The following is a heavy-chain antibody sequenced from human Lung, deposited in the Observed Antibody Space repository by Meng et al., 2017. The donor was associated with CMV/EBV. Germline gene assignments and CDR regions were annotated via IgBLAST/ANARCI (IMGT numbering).Heavy chain of an antibody. CDR3: ARAYCGGDCYSGFDF. D-gene: IGHD2-21*01. CDR2: IYDSGTT. V-gene: IGHV4-4*01. Sequence: WVRQAPGKGLEWIGEIYDSGTTNYNPSLKSRVTISVDSSNNQFSLQLTSVTAAGTAIYFCARAYCGGDCYSGFDFWGPGTLVTVSS. J-gene: IGHJ4*02.